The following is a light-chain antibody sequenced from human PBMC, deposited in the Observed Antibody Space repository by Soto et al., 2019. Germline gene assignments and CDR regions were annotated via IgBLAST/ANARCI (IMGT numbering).Light chain of an antibody. J-gene: IGKJ1*01. V-gene: IGKV3-20*01. Sequence: ETELKMNRGKVRLVAKESASLCWPFSQSVNSSYLAWYQQKPGQAPRLLIYGASSRATGIPPRFSGSGSGTDITLTSGILVPEDSPVYYFRQRAKLPRAFGQGTMVDIK. CDR1: QSVNSSY. CDR3: RQRAKLPRA. CDR2: GAS.